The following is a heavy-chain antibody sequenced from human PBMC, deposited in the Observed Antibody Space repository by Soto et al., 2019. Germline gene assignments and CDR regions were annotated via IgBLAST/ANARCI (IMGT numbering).Heavy chain of an antibody. Sequence: QVQLRESGPGLVKPSQNLSLICAVSGGSISSGGYYWSWVRQHPGTGLEWIGYIYNTGSAYYNPSLKGRITMSVDTSKNQLSLRLTSVTAADTALYYCARERVLRSGWFDPWGQGTPVTVSS. CDR3: ARERVLRSGWFDP. J-gene: IGHJ5*02. D-gene: IGHD1-26*01. CDR1: GGSISSGGYY. V-gene: IGHV4-31*11. CDR2: IYNTGSA.